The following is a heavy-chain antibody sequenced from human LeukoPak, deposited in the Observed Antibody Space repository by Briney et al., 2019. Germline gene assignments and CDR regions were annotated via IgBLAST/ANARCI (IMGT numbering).Heavy chain of an antibody. J-gene: IGHJ5*02. CDR1: GGSICSYY. CDR3: ARGLTGGWFDP. Sequence: PSETLSLTCTVSGGSICSYYWSWIRQPPGKGLEWIGYIYYSGSTNYNPSLKSRVTISVDTSKNQFSLKLSSVTAADTAVFYCARGLTGGWFDPWGQGTLVTVSS. CDR2: IYYSGST. V-gene: IGHV4-59*01. D-gene: IGHD2-8*02.